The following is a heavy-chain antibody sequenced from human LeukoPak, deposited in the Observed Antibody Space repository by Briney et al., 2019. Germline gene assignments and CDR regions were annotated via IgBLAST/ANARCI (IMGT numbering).Heavy chain of an antibody. CDR3: AKSGTGCSGGSCYSHHFDC. D-gene: IGHD2-15*01. CDR1: GFTFSTYA. Sequence: GGSLRLSCAASGFTFSTYAMNWVRQAPGKGLEWVSAISGSGGCTSYEDSVKGRFTISRDNSKSTVYLQMNSLRADDTAVYYCAKSGTGCSGGSCYSHHFDCWGQGALVTVSS. CDR2: ISGSGGCT. J-gene: IGHJ4*02. V-gene: IGHV3-23*01.